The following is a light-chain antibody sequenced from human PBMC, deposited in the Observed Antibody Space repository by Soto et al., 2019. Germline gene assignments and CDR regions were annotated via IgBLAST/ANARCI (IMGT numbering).Light chain of an antibody. V-gene: IGKV3-15*01. CDR3: QQYNNWPFS. CDR2: DVS. J-gene: IGKJ5*01. CDR1: QGVTTN. Sequence: EIVMTQSPATLSVSPGERATLSCMAGQGVTTNSAWYQQKSGQSPRLLIYDVSIRATGVPARFSGTGSETDFTLTISGLHSEDSAVYFCQQYNNWPFSFGQGTRLEIK.